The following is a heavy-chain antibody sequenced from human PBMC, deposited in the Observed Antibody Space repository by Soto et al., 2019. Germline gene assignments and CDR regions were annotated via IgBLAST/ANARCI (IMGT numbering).Heavy chain of an antibody. CDR3: AHYSPTSGGLDV. CDR2: TRNKANSYTT. Sequence: GGSLRLSCAASGFTFSDHYMDWVRQAPGKGLEWIGRTRNKANSYTTEYAASVKVRFTISRDDSKSSLYLQMNSLKIDDTAVYYCAHYSPTSGGLDVWGQGTTVTVPS. V-gene: IGHV3-72*01. CDR1: GFTFSDHY. J-gene: IGHJ6*02. D-gene: IGHD5-18*01.